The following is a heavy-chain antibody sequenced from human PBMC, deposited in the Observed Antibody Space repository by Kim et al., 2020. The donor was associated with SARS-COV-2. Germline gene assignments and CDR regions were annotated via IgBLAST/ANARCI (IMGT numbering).Heavy chain of an antibody. CDR2: IYYSGST. D-gene: IGHD5-18*01. Sequence: SETLSLTCTVSGGSISSYYWSWIRQPPGKGLEWIGYIYYSGSTNYNPSLKSRVTISVDTSKNQFSLKLSSVTAADTAVYYCARDQSSYGSRIFDYWGQGT. V-gene: IGHV4-59*01. J-gene: IGHJ4*02. CDR1: GGSISSYY. CDR3: ARDQSSYGSRIFDY.